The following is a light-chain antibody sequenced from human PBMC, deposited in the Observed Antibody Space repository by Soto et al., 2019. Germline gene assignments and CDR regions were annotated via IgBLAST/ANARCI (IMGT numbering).Light chain of an antibody. CDR2: KAS. Sequence: DIQMTQSPSTLSASPGDRVTITCRSSQSISNWLAWYQQKPGRAPKLLIYKASTLESGVPSRFSGSGSGTEFTLTISSLQPDEFAIYYCQQYNDYWPFGQGTKVAIK. V-gene: IGKV1-5*03. CDR3: QQYNDYWP. CDR1: QSISNW. J-gene: IGKJ1*01.